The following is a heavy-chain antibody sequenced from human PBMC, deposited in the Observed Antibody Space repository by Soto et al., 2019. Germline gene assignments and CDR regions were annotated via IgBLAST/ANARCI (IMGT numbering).Heavy chain of an antibody. Sequence: SETLSLTCTVSGGSISSGGYYWSWIRQHPGKGLEWIGYIYYSGSTYYNPSLKSRVTISVDTSKNQFSLKLSSATAADTAVYYCAREPLQDDYGDHNWFDPWGQGTLVTVYS. D-gene: IGHD4-17*01. J-gene: IGHJ5*02. CDR2: IYYSGST. V-gene: IGHV4-31*03. CDR3: AREPLQDDYGDHNWFDP. CDR1: GGSISSGGYY.